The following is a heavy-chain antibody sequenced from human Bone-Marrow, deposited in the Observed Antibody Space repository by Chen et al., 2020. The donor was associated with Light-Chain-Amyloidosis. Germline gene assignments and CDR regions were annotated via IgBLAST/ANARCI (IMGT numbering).Heavy chain of an antibody. V-gene: IGHV3-23*04. CDR3: ARYSSVWLHFDY. Sequence: VQLVESGGGVVQPGGSLRLSCAASGFTFSSYAMSWVRQAPGKGLEWVSAISGSGGSTYYADSVKGRFTISRDNSKNTLYLQMNSLRAEDTAVYYCARYSSVWLHFDYWGQGTLVTVSS. J-gene: IGHJ4*02. D-gene: IGHD6-19*01. CDR2: ISGSGGST. CDR1: GFTFSSYA.